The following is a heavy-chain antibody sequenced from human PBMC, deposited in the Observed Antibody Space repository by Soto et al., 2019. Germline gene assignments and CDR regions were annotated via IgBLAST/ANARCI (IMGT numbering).Heavy chain of an antibody. CDR2: IYWDDDK. CDR3: AHRPLSYYYYRSGYTVFDY. V-gene: IGHV2-5*02. CDR1: GFSLSTSGVG. D-gene: IGHD3-22*01. J-gene: IGHJ4*02. Sequence: QITLKESGPTLVKPTQTLTLTCTFSGFSLSTSGVGVGWIRQPPGKALEWLALIYWDDDKRYSPSLKSRLTITTDTSKNQGVLTMTNMDPVDTATYYCAHRPLSYYYYRSGYTVFDYWGQGTLLTVSS.